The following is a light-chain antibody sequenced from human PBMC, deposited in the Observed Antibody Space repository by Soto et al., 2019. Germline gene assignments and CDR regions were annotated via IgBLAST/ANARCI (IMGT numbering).Light chain of an antibody. CDR3: QQFGSSPGFT. CDR2: GAS. V-gene: IGKV3-20*01. J-gene: IGKJ3*01. CDR1: QSINNRY. Sequence: EIGLTQSPGTLSLSPGERATLSCRASQSINNRYLAWYQQKPVQAPRLLIYGASSTATGIPDRFIGSGSRTDFTLTISRLEPEDFAVYYCQQFGSSPGFTFGPGTKVDIK.